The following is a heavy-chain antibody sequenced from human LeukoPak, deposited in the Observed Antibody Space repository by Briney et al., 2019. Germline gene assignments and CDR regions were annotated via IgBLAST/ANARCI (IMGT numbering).Heavy chain of an antibody. V-gene: IGHV1-69*04. D-gene: IGHD3-16*01. CDR1: GGTFSSYA. J-gene: IGHJ3*02. Sequence: ASVKVSCKASGGTFSSYAIRWVRQAPGQGLEGMGRIIPIFGIANYAQKFQGRVTITADKSTSTAYMELSSLRSEDTAVYYCASWGTTDDAFDIWGQGTMVTVSS. CDR2: IIPIFGIA. CDR3: ASWGTTDDAFDI.